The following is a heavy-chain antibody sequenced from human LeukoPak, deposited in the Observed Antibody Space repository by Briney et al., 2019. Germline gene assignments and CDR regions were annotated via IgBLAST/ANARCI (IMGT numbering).Heavy chain of an antibody. J-gene: IGHJ4*02. CDR1: GFTFSSYA. CDR2: ISGSVGTT. Sequence: PGGSLRLSCAASGFTFSSYAMTWVRQAPGKGLEWVSSISGSVGTTYYADSVKGRFTISRDNSKNTLYLQMNSLRAEDTAVYYCAKDKIGHRYYFDYWGQGTLVTVSS. V-gene: IGHV3-23*01. CDR3: AKDKIGHRYYFDY. D-gene: IGHD3-22*01.